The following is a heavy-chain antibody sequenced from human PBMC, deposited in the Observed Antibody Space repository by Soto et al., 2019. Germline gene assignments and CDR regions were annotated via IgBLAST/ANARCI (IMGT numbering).Heavy chain of an antibody. V-gene: IGHV5-51*01. CDR2: IYPGDSDT. J-gene: IGHJ6*02. Sequence: PGESLKISCKGSGYSFTSYWIGWVRQMPGKCLEWMGIIYPGDSDTRYSPSFQGQVTISADKSISTAYLQWSSLKASDTAMYYCARRIGSSWYGMDVWGQGTTVTVSS. CDR1: GYSFTSYW. CDR3: ARRIGSSWYGMDV. D-gene: IGHD6-13*01.